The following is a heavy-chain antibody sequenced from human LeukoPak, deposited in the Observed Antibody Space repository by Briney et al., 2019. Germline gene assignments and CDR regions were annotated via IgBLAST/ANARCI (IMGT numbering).Heavy chain of an antibody. CDR3: ARDIVLVPAAMGFDY. J-gene: IGHJ4*02. Sequence: GASVKVSCKASGYTFTGYYMHWVRQAPGQGLEWMGWINPNSGGTNYAQKFQGRVTMTRDTSTSTVYMELSSLRSEDTAVYYCARDIVLVPAAMGFDYWGQGTLVTVSS. D-gene: IGHD2-2*01. V-gene: IGHV1-2*02. CDR2: INPNSGGT. CDR1: GYTFTGYY.